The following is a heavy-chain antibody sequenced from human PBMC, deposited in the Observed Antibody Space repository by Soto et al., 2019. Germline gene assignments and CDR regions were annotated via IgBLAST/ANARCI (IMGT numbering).Heavy chain of an antibody. CDR3: ARDSSPGIAAAGTRFDP. V-gene: IGHV6-1*01. J-gene: IGHJ5*02. Sequence: SQSLSVSCAVSGGSVSSNSAAWNWIRQSPSRGLEWLGRTYYRSKWYNDYAVSVKSRITINSDTSKNQFSLQLNSVTPEDTAVYYCARDSSPGIAAAGTRFDPWGQGTLVTVSS. D-gene: IGHD6-13*01. CDR2: TYYRSKWYN. CDR1: GGSVSSNSAA.